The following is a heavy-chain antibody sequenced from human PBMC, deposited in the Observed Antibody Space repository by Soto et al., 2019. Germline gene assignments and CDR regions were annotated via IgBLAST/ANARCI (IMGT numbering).Heavy chain of an antibody. D-gene: IGHD3-3*01. Sequence: QVHLVQSGAEVEKPGASVKVSCKASGYTFTDYGISWVRQAPGQGLQWMGCITAFNGNTKYAQQFQGRVTMTTDTSTSTAYMELRSLESDDTAVYYCARISQSDFWSGYYYFFDYWGQGTLVTVSS. V-gene: IGHV1-18*01. CDR1: GYTFTDYG. J-gene: IGHJ4*02. CDR3: ARISQSDFWSGYYYFFDY. CDR2: ITAFNGNT.